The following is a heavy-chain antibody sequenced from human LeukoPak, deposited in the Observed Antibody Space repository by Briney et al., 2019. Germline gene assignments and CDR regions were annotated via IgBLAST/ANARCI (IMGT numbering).Heavy chain of an antibody. J-gene: IGHJ4*02. V-gene: IGHV3-7*01. Sequence: GGSLRLACAVSGFTFSNYWMSWVRQAPGKGLEWVAHIKQDESEKYYVDSVKGRFTISRDNAKNSLYLQMNSLRAEDTAIYYCARDKIVGASKFDYWGQGTLVTVSS. CDR1: GFTFSNYW. CDR3: ARDKIVGASKFDY. D-gene: IGHD1-26*01. CDR2: IKQDESEK.